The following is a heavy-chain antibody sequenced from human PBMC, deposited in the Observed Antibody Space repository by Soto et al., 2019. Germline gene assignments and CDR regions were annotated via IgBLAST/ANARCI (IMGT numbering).Heavy chain of an antibody. Sequence: PGGSLRLSCAASGFTFSSYAMSWVRQAPGKGLEWVSAISGSGGSTYYADSVKGRFTISRDNSKNTLYLQMNSLRAEDTAVYYCAKGSGYDYVWGSYRYGLLDYWGQGTLVTVSS. D-gene: IGHD3-16*02. CDR2: ISGSGGST. CDR3: AKGSGYDYVWGSYRYGLLDY. V-gene: IGHV3-23*01. CDR1: GFTFSSYA. J-gene: IGHJ4*02.